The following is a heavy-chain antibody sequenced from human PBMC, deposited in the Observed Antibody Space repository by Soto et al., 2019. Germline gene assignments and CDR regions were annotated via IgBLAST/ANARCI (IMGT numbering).Heavy chain of an antibody. Sequence: PGESLKISCQASGYTFTKYWVGWVRQMPGKGLEWMGIIYPDDSDTRYSPSFQGHVTISADKSISTAYLQWSSLRASDTAMYYCAIHSTGYEDSWGQGTLVTVS. V-gene: IGHV5-51*01. CDR2: IYPDDSDT. J-gene: IGHJ5*02. D-gene: IGHD5-12*01. CDR1: GYTFTKYW. CDR3: AIHSTGYEDS.